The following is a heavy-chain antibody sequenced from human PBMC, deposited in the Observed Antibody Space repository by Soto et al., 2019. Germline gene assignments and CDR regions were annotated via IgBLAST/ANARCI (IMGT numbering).Heavy chain of an antibody. CDR2: IPNSVST. D-gene: IGHD1-1*01. J-gene: IGHJ4*02. CDR3: AMLVHDY. V-gene: IGHV4-34*01. Sequence: QFQLQQWGAGLLKPSETLSFTCAVYGGSFSGYYWGGIRQPRGKGREWLGKIPNSVSTNYNPTLKNRVTRSVDTSKNQFSLNLTSVTAAATAVYYGAMLVHDYWGQGTLVTVSS. CDR1: GGSFSGYY.